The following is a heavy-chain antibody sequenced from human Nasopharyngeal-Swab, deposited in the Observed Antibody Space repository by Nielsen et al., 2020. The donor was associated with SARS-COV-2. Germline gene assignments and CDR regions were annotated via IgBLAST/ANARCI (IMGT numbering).Heavy chain of an antibody. D-gene: IGHD5-12*01. J-gene: IGHJ2*01. V-gene: IGHV3-53*01. CDR2: IFSGGST. CDR3: ARESAYSGYDASSWYFDL. Sequence: PGKGLEGVALIFSGGSTYYADCVTGRFTISQDNSKNTLFLQMNYLRAEDTAVYYCARESAYSGYDASSWYFDLWGRGTLVTVSS.